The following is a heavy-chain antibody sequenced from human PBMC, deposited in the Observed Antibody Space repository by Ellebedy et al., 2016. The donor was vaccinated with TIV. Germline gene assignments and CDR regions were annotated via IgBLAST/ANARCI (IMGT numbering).Heavy chain of an antibody. CDR3: ARDMVQGMVARYLWFDY. D-gene: IGHD5-12*01. J-gene: IGHJ4*02. Sequence: ASVKVSCKASGYTFTSYGISWLRQAPGQGLEWMGWISAYTGNTDYAQKFQGRVTVTTDTSTSTAYMELRRLRSDDTAVYYCARDMVQGMVARYLWFDYWGQGTLVTASS. CDR2: ISAYTGNT. V-gene: IGHV1-18*01. CDR1: GYTFTSYG.